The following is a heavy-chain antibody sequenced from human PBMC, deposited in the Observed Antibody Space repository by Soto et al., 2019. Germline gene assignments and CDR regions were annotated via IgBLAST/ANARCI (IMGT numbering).Heavy chain of an antibody. V-gene: IGHV3-66*01. J-gene: IGHJ3*02. CDR2: ISNGGDT. CDR1: GLIGSSTY. D-gene: IGHD2-15*01. CDR3: ARAPRYCSGGSCSITGDAFDI. Sequence: EVHLVESGGGLVQPGGSLRLSCAASGLIGSSTYMSWVRQAPGKGLEWVSVISNGGDTHYADSVKGRFSLSRDISNNTLHLQLSSLRVEDTAVYYCARAPRYCSGGSCSITGDAFDIWGQGTMVTVSS.